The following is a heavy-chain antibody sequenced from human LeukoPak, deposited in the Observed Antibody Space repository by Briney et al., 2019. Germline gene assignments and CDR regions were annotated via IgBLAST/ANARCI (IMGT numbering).Heavy chain of an antibody. J-gene: IGHJ3*01. CDR2: ISSSGGNT. Sequence: GGSLRLSCAASGFTFSDSAMTWVRQVPGKGLEWVSLISSSGGNTYYADSVKGRFTISRDNSKNTLSLQMNSLRVEDTAIYYCAKDIQLSTWGLGTMVTVSS. CDR1: GFTFSDSA. V-gene: IGHV3-23*01. CDR3: AKDIQLST. D-gene: IGHD3-16*02.